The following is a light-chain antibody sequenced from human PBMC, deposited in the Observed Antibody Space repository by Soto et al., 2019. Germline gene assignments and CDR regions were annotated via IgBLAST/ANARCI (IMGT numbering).Light chain of an antibody. V-gene: IGLV1-47*01. J-gene: IGLJ3*02. CDR2: RNN. CDR3: AAWDDGLSGWV. Sequence: QSVLTQPPSASGTPGQRVAISCSGSSSNIGINYVYWYQQLPGTAPKHLIYRNNHRPSWVPDRFSGAKSGTSASLAISGLRSEEEADYYCAAWDDGLSGWVFGGGTKLTVL. CDR1: SSNIGINY.